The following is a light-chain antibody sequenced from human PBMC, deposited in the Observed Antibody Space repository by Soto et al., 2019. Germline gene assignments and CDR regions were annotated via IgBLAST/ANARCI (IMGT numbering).Light chain of an antibody. J-gene: IGKJ1*01. Sequence: EVVVTQSPATLSVSPGERVTLSFRASPSVNGNLAWYQQKPGQTPRLLIYDVSTRANGVPARFSGRGSGTEFTLTISSLQSEDFALYYCQQYNGSPPWTFGQGTKVDI. CDR2: DVS. CDR3: QQYNGSPPWT. CDR1: PSVNGN. V-gene: IGKV3-15*01.